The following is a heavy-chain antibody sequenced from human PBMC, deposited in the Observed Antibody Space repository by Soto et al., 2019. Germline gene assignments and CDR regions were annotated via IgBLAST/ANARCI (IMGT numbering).Heavy chain of an antibody. Sequence: EVQLVESGGGLVQPGGSLKLSCAASGFTFSDSAMHWVRQASGKGLEWVGRIRSKAHIYATAYAPSVKGRFTVSRDDSMNTAFLQMSGLKAEDTAVYYCAAIPHDFGDYLGYWGQGTLVTVSS. D-gene: IGHD4-17*01. V-gene: IGHV3-73*02. J-gene: IGHJ4*02. CDR2: IRSKAHIYAT. CDR3: AAIPHDFGDYLGY. CDR1: GFTFSDSA.